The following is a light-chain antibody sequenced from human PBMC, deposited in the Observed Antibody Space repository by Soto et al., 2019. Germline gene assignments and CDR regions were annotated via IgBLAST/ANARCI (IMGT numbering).Light chain of an antibody. J-gene: IGKJ1*01. CDR1: QSVASNS. Sequence: EIVLTQSPGTLSLSPGERASLSCRASQSVASNSLAWYQHQPGQAPRLLIYGASDRATGIPDRFSGSGSGTDFTLTISRLEPEDFAVYYCRQYVGSPWTFGQGTKVEI. CDR2: GAS. V-gene: IGKV3-20*01. CDR3: RQYVGSPWT.